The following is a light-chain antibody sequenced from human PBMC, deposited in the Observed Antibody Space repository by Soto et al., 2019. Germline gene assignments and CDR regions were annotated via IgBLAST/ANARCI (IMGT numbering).Light chain of an antibody. Sequence: EIVMTQSPATLSVSPGERAALSCRASQSVSTNLAWYQQKPGQAPRLLIYSSSTRSTNIPARFSGSGSGTEFTLTISSLQSEDFAVYYCQQYNSYSQTFGQGTKVEIK. CDR1: QSVSTN. CDR3: QQYNSYSQT. V-gene: IGKV3-15*01. CDR2: SSS. J-gene: IGKJ1*01.